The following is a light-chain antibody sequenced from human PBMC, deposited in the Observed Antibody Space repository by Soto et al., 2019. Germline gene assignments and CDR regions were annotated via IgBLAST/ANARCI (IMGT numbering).Light chain of an antibody. CDR3: ERYGCYPT. CDR2: GAS. V-gene: IGKV3-20*01. CDR1: QSVSSSY. J-gene: IGKJ4*01. Sequence: EIVLTQSPGTLSLSPGERATLSCRASQSVSSSYLAWDQQQPGQAPWRRMYGASSRATGIPDRFSGSGSGTDFELSIRRLEDAAFAVYYCERYGCYPTFRGGPKTEIK.